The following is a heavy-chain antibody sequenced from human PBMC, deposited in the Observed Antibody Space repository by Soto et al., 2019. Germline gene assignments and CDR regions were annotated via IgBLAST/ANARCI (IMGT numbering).Heavy chain of an antibody. CDR3: ARAWSGSTSGRVDV. CDR1: GFNFDDHV. Sequence: GGSLRLSCVASGFNFDDHVMHWVRQVPGKGLEWVGHINWDGYSIGYGGSVRGRFSISRDNAKNTLYLQMNSLRPEDTALYFCARAWSGSTSGRVDVWGQGTTVTVSS. D-gene: IGHD3-3*01. CDR2: INWDGYSI. J-gene: IGHJ6*02. V-gene: IGHV3-9*01.